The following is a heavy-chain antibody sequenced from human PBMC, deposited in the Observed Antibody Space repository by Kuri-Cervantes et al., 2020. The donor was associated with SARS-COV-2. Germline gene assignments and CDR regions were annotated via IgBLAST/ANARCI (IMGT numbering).Heavy chain of an antibody. CDR3: AREGAFDNYYYYYMDV. CDR2: ISYDGSNK. J-gene: IGHJ6*03. Sequence: GESLKISCAASGFTFSSYAMHWVRQAPGKGLEWVAVISYDGSNKYYADSVKGRFTISRDNSKNTLYLQMNSLRAEDTAVYYCAREGAFDNYYYYYMDVWGKGPTVTVSS. D-gene: IGHD1-26*01. CDR1: GFTFSSYA. V-gene: IGHV3-30*04.